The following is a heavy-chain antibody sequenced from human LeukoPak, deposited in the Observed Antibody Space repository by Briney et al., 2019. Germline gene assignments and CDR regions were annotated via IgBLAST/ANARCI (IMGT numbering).Heavy chain of an antibody. J-gene: IGHJ4*02. CDR2: IYSGGST. CDR3: ARGNCGGDCSLDY. Sequence: PGGSLRLSCAASGFTVSSNYMSWVRQAPGKGLEWVSVIYSGGSTYYADSVKGRFTISRDNSKNTLYLQMNSLRAEDTAVYYCARGNCGGDCSLDYWGQGTLVTVSS. D-gene: IGHD2-21*02. CDR1: GFTVSSNY. V-gene: IGHV3-53*01.